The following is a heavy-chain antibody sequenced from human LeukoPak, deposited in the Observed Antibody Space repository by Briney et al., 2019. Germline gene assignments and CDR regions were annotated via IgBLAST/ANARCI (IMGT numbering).Heavy chain of an antibody. D-gene: IGHD6-19*01. V-gene: IGHV3-9*01. CDR1: GFTFDDYA. CDR3: AKDMGIAVAGIVY. CDR2: ISWNSGSI. J-gene: IGHJ4*02. Sequence: SLRLSCAASGFTFDDYAMHWVRQAPGKGLEWVSGISWNSGSIGYADSVKGRFTISRDNAKNSLYLQMNSLRAEDTALYYCAKDMGIAVAGIVYWGQGTLVTVSS.